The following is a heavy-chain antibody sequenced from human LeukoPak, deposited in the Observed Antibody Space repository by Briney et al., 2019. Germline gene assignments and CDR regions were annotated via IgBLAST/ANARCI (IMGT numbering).Heavy chain of an antibody. CDR1: GGSFSGYY. J-gene: IGHJ4*02. CDR2: INHSGST. V-gene: IGHV4-34*01. D-gene: IGHD2-2*02. Sequence: SETLSLTCAVYGGSFSGYYWSWIRQPPGKGLEWIGEINHSGSTNYNPSLKSRVTISVDTSKNQFSLKLSSVTAADTAVYYCARGNVYCSSTSCYIFDYWGQGTLVTVSS. CDR3: ARGNVYCSSTSCYIFDY.